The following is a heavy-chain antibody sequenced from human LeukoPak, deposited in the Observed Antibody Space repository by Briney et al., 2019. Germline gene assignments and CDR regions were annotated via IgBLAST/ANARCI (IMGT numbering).Heavy chain of an antibody. V-gene: IGHV3-20*04. Sequence: GGSLRLSCAASGFTFDDYGMSWVRQVPGKGLEWVSGINWNGGSTGYADSVKGRFTISRDNAKNSLYLQMDGLRVEDTALYYCARGIRFLEWLSGFDYWGQGTLVTVSS. J-gene: IGHJ4*02. CDR2: INWNGGST. D-gene: IGHD3-3*01. CDR3: ARGIRFLEWLSGFDY. CDR1: GFTFDDYG.